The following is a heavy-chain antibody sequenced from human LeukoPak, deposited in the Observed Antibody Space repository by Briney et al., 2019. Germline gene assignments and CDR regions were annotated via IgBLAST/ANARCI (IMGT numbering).Heavy chain of an antibody. V-gene: IGHV2-5*02. D-gene: IGHD3-9*01. J-gene: IGHJ4*02. Sequence: SGPTLVKPTQTLTLTCTFSGFSLSTSGVGVGWIRQPPGKALEWLALIYWDDDKRYSPSLKSRLTITKDTPKNQVVLTMTNMDPVDTATYYCALSYDILTGYAFDYWGQGALVTVSS. CDR3: ALSYDILTGYAFDY. CDR2: IYWDDDK. CDR1: GFSLSTSGVG.